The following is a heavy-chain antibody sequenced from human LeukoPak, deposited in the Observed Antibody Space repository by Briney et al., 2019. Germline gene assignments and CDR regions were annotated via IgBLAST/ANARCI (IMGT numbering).Heavy chain of an antibody. CDR2: FDPEDGET. Sequence: VASVKVSCKVSGYTLTELSMHWVRQAPGKGREWMGGFDPEDGETIYATKLQGRVTMTEDTSTDTAYMELSSLRSEDTAVYYCATESPRNCSSTSCPSWGPYYYYGMDVWGKGTTVTVSS. V-gene: IGHV1-24*01. D-gene: IGHD2-2*01. J-gene: IGHJ6*04. CDR3: ATESPRNCSSTSCPSWGPYYYYGMDV. CDR1: GYTLTELS.